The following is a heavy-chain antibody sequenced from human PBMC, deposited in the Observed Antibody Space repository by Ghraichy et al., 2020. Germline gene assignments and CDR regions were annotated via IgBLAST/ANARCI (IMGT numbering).Heavy chain of an antibody. V-gene: IGHV3-48*02. CDR3: ARGAHSGSSFARRNWIDY. J-gene: IGHJ4*02. CDR1: GFALSSYT. Sequence: GGSLRLSCAASGFALSSYTMNWVRQAPGKGLQWVSHIRSSSSAIYYADSVKGRFTISRDNAKNSLYLQMNSLRDEDSAVYYCARGAHSGSSFARRNWIDYWGQGTLVTVSS. CDR2: IRSSSSAI. D-gene: IGHD1-26*01.